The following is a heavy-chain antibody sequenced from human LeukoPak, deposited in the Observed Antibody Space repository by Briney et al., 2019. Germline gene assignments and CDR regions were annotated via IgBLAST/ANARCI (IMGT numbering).Heavy chain of an antibody. D-gene: IGHD2-2*01. V-gene: IGHV3-30*04. Sequence: PGRSLRLSCAASGFTFSSYAMHWVRQAPGKGLEWVAVISYDGSNKYYADSVKGRFTISRDNSKNTLYLQMNSLRAEDTALYYCAKAGTSPLLGLTARYFDYWGQGTLVTVSS. CDR2: ISYDGSNK. J-gene: IGHJ4*02. CDR3: AKAGTSPLLGLTARYFDY. CDR1: GFTFSSYA.